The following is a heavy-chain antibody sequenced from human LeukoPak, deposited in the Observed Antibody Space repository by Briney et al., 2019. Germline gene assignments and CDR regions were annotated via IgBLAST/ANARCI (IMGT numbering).Heavy chain of an antibody. Sequence: SETLSLTCTVSGGSISSSSYYWGWIRQPPGKGLEWIGSTYYSGSTYYNPSLKSRVTISADTSKNQISLKLSSVTAADTAVYYCARVLAATGTARDYFDYWGQGTLVTVSS. V-gene: IGHV4-39*07. CDR1: GGSISSSSYY. J-gene: IGHJ4*02. D-gene: IGHD6-13*01. CDR2: TYYSGST. CDR3: ARVLAATGTARDYFDY.